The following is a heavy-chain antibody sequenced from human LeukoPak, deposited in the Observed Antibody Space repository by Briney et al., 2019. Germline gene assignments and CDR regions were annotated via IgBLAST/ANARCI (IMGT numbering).Heavy chain of an antibody. CDR2: IYYSGTT. Sequence: SETLSLTCTVSGGSISSSSYYWGWVRQPPGKGLEWIGSIYYSGTTNYNPSLKSRVTISVDKSKNQFSLKLSSVTAADTAVYYCARVGQGTSPPFDYWGQGTLVTVSS. D-gene: IGHD1-7*01. CDR3: ARVGQGTSPPFDY. CDR1: GGSISSSSYY. V-gene: IGHV4-39*07. J-gene: IGHJ4*02.